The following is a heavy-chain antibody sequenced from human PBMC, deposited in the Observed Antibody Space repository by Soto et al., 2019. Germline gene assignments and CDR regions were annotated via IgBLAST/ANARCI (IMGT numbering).Heavy chain of an antibody. CDR2: IKQDASEQ. V-gene: IGHV3-7*01. Sequence: EVQLVESGGGLVQPGGSLRFSCAASGFTFSSYWMSWVRQAPVKGLEWVGNIKQDASEQNNVDFVKGRFTISRDNANITLYLQTNSLRAEDTAVYYCARIASTGRGWDVWGQGTTVVVSS. D-gene: IGHD6-13*01. CDR1: GFTFSSYW. CDR3: ARIASTGRGWDV. J-gene: IGHJ6*02.